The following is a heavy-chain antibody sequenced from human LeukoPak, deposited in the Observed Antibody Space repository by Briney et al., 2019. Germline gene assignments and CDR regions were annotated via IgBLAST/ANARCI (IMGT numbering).Heavy chain of an antibody. J-gene: IGHJ5*02. V-gene: IGHV3-30*02. CDR3: ARELRFGESAWFDP. CDR2: IRYDGSNK. CDR1: GFTFSSYG. D-gene: IGHD3-10*01. Sequence: GGSLRLSCAASGFTFSSYGMHWVRQAPGKGLEWVAFIRYDGSNKYYADSVKGRFTISRDNAKNSLYLQMNSLRAEDTAVYYCARELRFGESAWFDPWGQGTLVTVSS.